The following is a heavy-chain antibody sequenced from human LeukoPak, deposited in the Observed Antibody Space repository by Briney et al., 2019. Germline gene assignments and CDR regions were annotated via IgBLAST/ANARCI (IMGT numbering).Heavy chain of an antibody. CDR3: ARAKWELDY. CDR1: GYSISSGYY. Sequence: PSETLSLTCTVSGYSISSGYYWGWIRQPPGKGLEWIGSIYHSGSTYYNPSLKSQVTISVDTSKNQFSLKLSSVTAADTAVYYCARAKWELDYWGQGTLVTVSS. CDR2: IYHSGST. D-gene: IGHD1-26*01. V-gene: IGHV4-38-2*02. J-gene: IGHJ4*02.